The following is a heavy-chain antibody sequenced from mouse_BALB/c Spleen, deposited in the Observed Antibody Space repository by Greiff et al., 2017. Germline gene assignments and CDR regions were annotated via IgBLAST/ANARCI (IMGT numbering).Heavy chain of an antibody. J-gene: IGHJ3*01. D-gene: IGHD2-14*01. CDR2: ISSGSSTI. CDR3: AREGVRRAWFAY. CDR1: GFTFSSFG. V-gene: IGHV5-17*02. Sequence: EVKLVESGGGLVQPGGSRKLSCAASGFTFSSFGMHWVRQAPEKGLEWVAYISSGSSTIYYADTVKGRFTISRDNPKNTLYLQITSLRSEDTAMYYCAREGVRRAWFAYWGQGTLVTVSA.